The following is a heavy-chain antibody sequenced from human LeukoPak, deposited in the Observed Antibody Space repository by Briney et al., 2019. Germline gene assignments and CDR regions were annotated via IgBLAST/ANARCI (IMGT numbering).Heavy chain of an antibody. J-gene: IGHJ4*02. D-gene: IGHD3-10*01. CDR2: ISYDGSNK. V-gene: IGHV3-30*18. CDR3: AKDIGEVLLWFGESIKGLDY. CDR1: GFTFSSYG. Sequence: GGSLRLSCAASGFTFSSYGMHWVRQAPGKGLEWVAVISYDGSNKYYADSVKGRFTISRDNSKNTLYLQMNSLRAEDTAVYYCAKDIGEVLLWFGESIKGLDYWGQGTLVTVSS.